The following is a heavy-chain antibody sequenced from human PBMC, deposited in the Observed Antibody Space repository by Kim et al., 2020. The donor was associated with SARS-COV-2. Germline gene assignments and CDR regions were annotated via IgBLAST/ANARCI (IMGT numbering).Heavy chain of an antibody. CDR3: AKDSRGWLYGGFDY. CDR2: ISASGGTT. CDR1: GFTFSSYA. J-gene: IGHJ4*02. V-gene: IGHV3-23*01. Sequence: GGSLRLSCAASGFTFSSYAMSWVRQAPGKGLEWVSGISASGGTTDYADSVKGRFTISRDNSKNTMYLQMNSLRVEDTAVYYCAKDSRGWLYGGFDYWGQGTLVTVSS. D-gene: IGHD3-10*02.